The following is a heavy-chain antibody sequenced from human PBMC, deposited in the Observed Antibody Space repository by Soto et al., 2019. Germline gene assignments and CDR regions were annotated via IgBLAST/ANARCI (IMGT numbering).Heavy chain of an antibody. CDR3: VRNWMSSYTPGRPRKKDYYYYGLDI. CDR1: GGTFNSQA. V-gene: IGHV1-69*13. CDR2: IIPIFATT. Sequence: GASVKVSCKASGGTFNSQAIGWLRQAPGQGLEWMGGIIPIFATTVYAQKFQGRVTITSDEVTTAYMELSSLRSEDTAVYYCVRNWMSSYTPGRPRKKDYYYYGLDIWGHGTTVTVSS. J-gene: IGHJ6*02. D-gene: IGHD1-1*01.